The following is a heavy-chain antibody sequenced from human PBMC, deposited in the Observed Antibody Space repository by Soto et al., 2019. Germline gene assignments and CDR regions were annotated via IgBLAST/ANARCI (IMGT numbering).Heavy chain of an antibody. CDR3: AREGLTGTIGLYYYYGMDV. V-gene: IGHV4-59*01. CDR2: IYYSGST. CDR1: GGSISSYY. Sequence: QVQLQESGPGLVKPSETLSLTCTVSGGSISSYYWSWIRQPPGKGLEWIGYIYYSGSTNYNPSLKSRVTISLYTSTNPFALKLGSVTAADTAVYYCAREGLTGTIGLYYYYGMDVWGQGTTVTVSS. D-gene: IGHD1-7*01. J-gene: IGHJ6*02.